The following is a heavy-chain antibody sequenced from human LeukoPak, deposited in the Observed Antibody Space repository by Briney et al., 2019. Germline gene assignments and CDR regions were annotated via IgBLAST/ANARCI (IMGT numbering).Heavy chain of an antibody. J-gene: IGHJ2*01. CDR2: INHSGST. V-gene: IGHV4-34*01. D-gene: IGHD3-22*01. CDR3: ARITMIVVVINRYWYFDL. CDR1: GGSFSGYY. Sequence: SETLSLTCAVYGGSFSGYYWSWIRQPPGKGLEWIGEINHSGSTNYNPSLKSRVTISVDTSKNQFSLKLSSVTAADTAVYYCARITMIVVVINRYWYFDLWGRGTLVTVSS.